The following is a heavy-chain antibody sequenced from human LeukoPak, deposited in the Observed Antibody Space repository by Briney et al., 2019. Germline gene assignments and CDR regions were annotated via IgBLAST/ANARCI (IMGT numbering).Heavy chain of an antibody. CDR2: ISGSGGST. V-gene: IGHV3-23*01. CDR1: GFTVSSIY. D-gene: IGHD3-22*01. J-gene: IGHJ4*02. CDR3: AKAYYYDSRAYFDY. Sequence: GGSLRLSCAASGFTVSSIYMSWVRQAPGKGLEWVSAISGSGGSTYYADSVKGRFTISRDNSKNTLYLQMNSLRAEDTAVYYCAKAYYYDSRAYFDYWGQGTLVTVSS.